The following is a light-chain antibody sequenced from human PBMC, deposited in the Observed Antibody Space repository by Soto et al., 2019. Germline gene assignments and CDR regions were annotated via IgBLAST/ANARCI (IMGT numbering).Light chain of an antibody. Sequence: SYELTQPPSVSVSPGQTARITCSGDALAKQYAYWYQQKAGHAPILLIYKDTERPSGIPERSSGSSSGTTVTLTISGVQAEDEADYYCQSADISGPYVFGIGTKLTVL. V-gene: IGLV3-25*03. J-gene: IGLJ1*01. CDR1: ALAKQY. CDR2: KDT. CDR3: QSADISGPYV.